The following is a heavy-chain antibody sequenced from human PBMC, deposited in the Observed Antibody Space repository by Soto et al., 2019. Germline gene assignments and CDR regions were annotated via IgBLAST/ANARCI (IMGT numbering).Heavy chain of an antibody. Sequence: QVQLQQWGAGLLKPSETLSLSCAVHGGSLSGYHWSWIRQPPGEGLEWIGEINHSGNTNYNPSLTSRVTISVDPSKNQFSLILNSVTAADTDVYYCARRPDGFDIWGQGTMVTVSS. CDR2: INHSGNT. CDR3: ARRPDGFDI. D-gene: IGHD6-6*01. J-gene: IGHJ3*02. CDR1: GGSLSGYH. V-gene: IGHV4-34*01.